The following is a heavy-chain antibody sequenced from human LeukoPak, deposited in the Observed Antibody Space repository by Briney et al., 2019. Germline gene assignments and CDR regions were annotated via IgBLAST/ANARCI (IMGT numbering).Heavy chain of an antibody. D-gene: IGHD3-3*01. CDR3: ARTRDYYSPAFDI. V-gene: IGHV4-39*07. CDR1: SGSITSNSYF. CDR2: IYYVGNT. J-gene: IGHJ3*02. Sequence: SETLSLTCTVSSGSITSNSYFWGWIRQPPGKGLEWIGIIYYVGNTYYNPSLKSRVTISVDTSKNQFSLKLSSVTAADTAVYYCARTRDYYSPAFDIWGQGTMVTVSS.